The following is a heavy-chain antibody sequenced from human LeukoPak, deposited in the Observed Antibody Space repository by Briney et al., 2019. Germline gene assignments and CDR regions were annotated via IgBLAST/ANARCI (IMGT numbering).Heavy chain of an antibody. CDR2: FDPEDGET. V-gene: IGHV1-24*01. J-gene: IGHJ4*02. CDR1: GYTLTELS. Sequence: PGASVKVSCKVSGYTLTELSMHWVRQAPGKGLEWMGGFDPEDGETIYAQKFQGRVTMTEDTSTDTAYMGLSSLRSEDTAVYYCATAYDILTGVFDYWGQGTLVTVSS. CDR3: ATAYDILTGVFDY. D-gene: IGHD3-9*01.